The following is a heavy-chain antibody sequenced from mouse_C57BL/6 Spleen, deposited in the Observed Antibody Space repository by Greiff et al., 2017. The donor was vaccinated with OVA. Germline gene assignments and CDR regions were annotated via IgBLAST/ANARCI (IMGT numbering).Heavy chain of an antibody. D-gene: IGHD3-2*02. CDR3: ARRGSFGAMDY. CDR2: INPNNGGT. CDR1: GYTFTDYY. V-gene: IGHV1-26*01. Sequence: EVQLQQSGPELVKPGASVKISCKASGYTFTDYYMNWVKQSHGKSLEWIGDINPNNGGTSYNQKFKGKATLTVDKSSSTAYMELRSLTSEDSAVYYCARRGSFGAMDYWGQGTSVTVSS. J-gene: IGHJ4*01.